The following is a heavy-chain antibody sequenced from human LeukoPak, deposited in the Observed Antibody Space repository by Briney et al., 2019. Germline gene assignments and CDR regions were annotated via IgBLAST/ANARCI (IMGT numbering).Heavy chain of an antibody. D-gene: IGHD3-9*01. CDR2: IGTAGDT. CDR1: GFTFSSYD. V-gene: IGHV3-13*01. Sequence: GGSLRLSCAASGFTFSSYDMHWVRQATGKGLEWVSAIGTAGDTYYPGSVKGRFTISRDNSKNTLYLQMNSLRAEDTAVYYCARDQAFDWFYYYYGMDVWGLGTTVIVSS. J-gene: IGHJ6*02. CDR3: ARDQAFDWFYYYYGMDV.